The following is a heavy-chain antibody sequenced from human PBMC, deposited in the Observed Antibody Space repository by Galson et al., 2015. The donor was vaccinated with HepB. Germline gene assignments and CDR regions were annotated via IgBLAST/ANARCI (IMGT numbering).Heavy chain of an antibody. J-gene: IGHJ4*02. CDR2: ISSSSSYI. D-gene: IGHD5-18*01. V-gene: IGHV3-21*01. CDR1: GFTFSSYS. CDR3: ARDRPAYSYGRAPFDY. Sequence: SLRLSCAASGFTFSSYSMNWVRQAPGKGLEWVSSISSSSSYIYYADSVKGRFTISRDNAKNSLYLQMNSLRAEDTAVYYCARDRPAYSYGRAPFDYWGREPWSPSPQ.